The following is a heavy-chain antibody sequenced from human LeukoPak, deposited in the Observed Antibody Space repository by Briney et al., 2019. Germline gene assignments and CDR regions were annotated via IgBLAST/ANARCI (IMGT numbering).Heavy chain of an antibody. Sequence: SETLSLTCTVSGGSISSYYWSWIRQPPGKGLEWIGYIYYSGSTNYNPSLKSRVTISVDTSKNQFSLKLRSVTAADTAVYYCARLPPRRYCSGGSCYSYYYYYMDVWGKGTTVTISS. J-gene: IGHJ6*03. CDR2: IYYSGST. D-gene: IGHD2-15*01. CDR1: GGSISSYY. CDR3: ARLPPRRYCSGGSCYSYYYYYMDV. V-gene: IGHV4-59*12.